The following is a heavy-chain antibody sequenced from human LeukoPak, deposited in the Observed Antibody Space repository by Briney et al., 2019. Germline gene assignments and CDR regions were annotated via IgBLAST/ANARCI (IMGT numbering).Heavy chain of an antibody. CDR2: IIPIFGTA. Sequence: SVKVSCKASGGTFSSYAITWVRQAPGQGLEWMGGIIPIFGTANYAQKFQGRVTITTDESTTTAYMELSSLRAEDTAVYYCAFHPGRVAAAGTESINWFDPWGQGTLVTVSS. CDR1: GGTFSSYA. V-gene: IGHV1-69*05. CDR3: AFHPGRVAAAGTESINWFDP. J-gene: IGHJ5*02. D-gene: IGHD6-13*01.